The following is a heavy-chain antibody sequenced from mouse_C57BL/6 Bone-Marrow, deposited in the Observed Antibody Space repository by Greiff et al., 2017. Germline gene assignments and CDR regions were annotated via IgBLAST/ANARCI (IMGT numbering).Heavy chain of an antibody. Sequence: VQLQQPGAELVKPGASVKLSCKASGYTFTSYWMQWVKQRPGQGLEWIGEIDPSDSYTNYNQKFKGKATLTVDTSSSPAYMQLSSLTSEDSAVYYCASGYYGIAMDYWGQGTSVTVSS. CDR3: ASGYYGIAMDY. CDR1: GYTFTSYW. D-gene: IGHD2-3*01. CDR2: IDPSDSYT. J-gene: IGHJ4*01. V-gene: IGHV1-50*01.